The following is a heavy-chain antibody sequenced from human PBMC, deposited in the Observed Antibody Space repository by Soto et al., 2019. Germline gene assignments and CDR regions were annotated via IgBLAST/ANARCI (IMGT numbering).Heavy chain of an antibody. V-gene: IGHV4-39*01. CDR3: ASQLETTVTFFDY. J-gene: IGHJ4*02. D-gene: IGHD4-17*01. Sequence: PSETLSLTCTVSGGSISSSSYYWGWIRQPPGKGLEWIGSIYYSGSTYYNPSLKSRVTISVDTSKNQFSLKLSSVTAADTAVYYCASQLETTVTFFDYWGQGTLVTVSS. CDR1: GGSISSSSYY. CDR2: IYYSGST.